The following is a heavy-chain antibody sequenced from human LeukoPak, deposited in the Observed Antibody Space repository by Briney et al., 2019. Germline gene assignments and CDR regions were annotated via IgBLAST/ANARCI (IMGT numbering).Heavy chain of an antibody. CDR1: GGSINSRIYY. CDR2: IYYSGGT. D-gene: IGHD3-10*01. V-gene: IGHV4-39*07. CDR3: ARDVPFNYASGGYYNLYFDY. Sequence: SETLSLTCTVSGGSINSRIYYWGWIRQPPGKGLEWIGSIYYSGGTYYNPSLKSRVTISVDTSKNQFSLKLSSVTAADTAVYYCARDVPFNYASGGYYNLYFDYWGQGTLVTVSS. J-gene: IGHJ4*02.